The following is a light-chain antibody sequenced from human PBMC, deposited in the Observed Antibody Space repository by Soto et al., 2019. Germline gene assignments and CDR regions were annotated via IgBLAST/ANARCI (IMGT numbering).Light chain of an antibody. J-gene: IGKJ1*01. CDR1: QSILYSSNNKNY. CDR2: WAS. CDR3: QQYYDAPQT. Sequence: DIVMTQSPDSLAVSLGERATIICKSNQSILYSSNNKNYLAWYQQKPGQPPKLLIYWASTRESGVPDRFSGSGSGTDFTLTISSLQAGDVAVYYCQQYYDAPQTFGQGTKVEIK. V-gene: IGKV4-1*01.